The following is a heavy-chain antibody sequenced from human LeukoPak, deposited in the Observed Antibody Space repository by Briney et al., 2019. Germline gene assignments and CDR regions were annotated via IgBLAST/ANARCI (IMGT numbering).Heavy chain of an antibody. CDR1: GGSISSGGYY. J-gene: IGHJ6*02. Sequence: SETLSLTCTVSGGSISSGGYYWSWIRQHPGKGLEWIGYIYYSGSTYYNPSLKSRVTISVDTSKNQFSLKLSSVTAADTAVYYCARGSDYYYYGMDVWGQGTTVTVSS. CDR3: ARGSDYYYYGMDV. V-gene: IGHV4-31*03. CDR2: IYYSGST.